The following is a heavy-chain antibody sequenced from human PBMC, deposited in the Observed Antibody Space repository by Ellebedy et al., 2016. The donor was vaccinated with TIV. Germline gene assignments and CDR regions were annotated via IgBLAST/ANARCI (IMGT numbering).Heavy chain of an antibody. Sequence: PGGSLRLSCAASGFTFSSYWMHWVRQVPGKGLMWVSRIDTDGSFISYADSVKDRFTISRANAKNTLYLQMNSLRADDTAMYYCARGGWVTDYWGQGTLVTVSS. CDR3: ARGGWVTDY. J-gene: IGHJ4*02. CDR2: IDTDGSFI. V-gene: IGHV3-74*01. D-gene: IGHD6-19*01. CDR1: GFTFSSYW.